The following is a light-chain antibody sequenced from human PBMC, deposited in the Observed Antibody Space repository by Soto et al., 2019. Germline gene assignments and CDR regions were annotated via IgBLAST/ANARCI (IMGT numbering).Light chain of an antibody. J-gene: IGKJ3*01. Sequence: EIVLTQSPGTLSLSPGERATLSCRASQSVSSNYLAWYQQKPGQAPRLPIYGASSGATGIPDRFSGSGSGTDFTLTISRLEPEDFAVYYCQQYGSSPFTFGPGTTVDMK. CDR3: QQYGSSPFT. CDR1: QSVSSNY. V-gene: IGKV3-20*01. CDR2: GAS.